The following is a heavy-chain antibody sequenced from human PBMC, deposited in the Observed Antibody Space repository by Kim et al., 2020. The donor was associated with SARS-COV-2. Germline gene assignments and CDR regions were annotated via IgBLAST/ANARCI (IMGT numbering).Heavy chain of an antibody. Sequence: GESLKISCRGSGYSFTSYWIGWVRQMPGKGLEWMGIIYPGDSDTRYSPSFQGQVTISADKSISTAYLQWSSLKASDTAMYYCARRGYCSSTSCWHYMDVWGKGTTVTVSS. J-gene: IGHJ6*03. CDR2: IYPGDSDT. D-gene: IGHD2-2*03. CDR1: GYSFTSYW. V-gene: IGHV5-51*01. CDR3: ARRGYCSSTSCWHYMDV.